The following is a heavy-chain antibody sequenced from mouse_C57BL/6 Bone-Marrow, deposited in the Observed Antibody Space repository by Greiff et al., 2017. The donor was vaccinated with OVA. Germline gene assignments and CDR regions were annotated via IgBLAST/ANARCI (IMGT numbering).Heavy chain of an antibody. J-gene: IGHJ4*01. CDR2: IRNKANGYTT. CDR1: GFTFTDYY. CDR3: AGYTPSPGTEAMDY. D-gene: IGHD4-1*01. Sequence: EVQGVESGGGLVQPGGSLSLSCAASGFTFTDYYMSWVRQPPGKALEWLGFIRNKANGYTTEYSASVKGRFTISRDNSQSILYLQMNALRAEDSTTYYCAGYTPSPGTEAMDYWGQGTAVTVTS. V-gene: IGHV7-3*01.